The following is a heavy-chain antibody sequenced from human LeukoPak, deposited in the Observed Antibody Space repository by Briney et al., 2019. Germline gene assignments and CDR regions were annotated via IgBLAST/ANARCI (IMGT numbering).Heavy chain of an antibody. CDR2: ISGSGGST. CDR3: AKDQEVVVAANFDY. CDR1: GFTFSSYG. Sequence: GGSLRLSCAASGFTFSSYGMSWVRQAPGKGLEWVSAISGSGGSTYYADSVKGRFTISRDNSKNTLYLQMNSLRAEDTAVYYCAKDQEVVVAANFDYWGQGTLVTVSS. D-gene: IGHD2-15*01. J-gene: IGHJ4*02. V-gene: IGHV3-23*01.